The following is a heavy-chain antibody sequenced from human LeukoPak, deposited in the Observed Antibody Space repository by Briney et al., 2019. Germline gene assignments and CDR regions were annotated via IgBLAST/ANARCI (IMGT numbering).Heavy chain of an antibody. CDR3: ARDLDQYNGRFGGFGHDF. V-gene: IGHV1-18*01. D-gene: IGHD3-10*01. J-gene: IGHJ4*02. Sequence: EASVKVSCKASGYTFTSYGISWVRQAPGQGLEWMGWISAYNGNTNYAQKLQGRVTMTTDTSTSTAYMELRSLTSDDTAVYYCARDLDQYNGRFGGFGHDFWGQGTLVTVSS. CDR1: GYTFTSYG. CDR2: ISAYNGNT.